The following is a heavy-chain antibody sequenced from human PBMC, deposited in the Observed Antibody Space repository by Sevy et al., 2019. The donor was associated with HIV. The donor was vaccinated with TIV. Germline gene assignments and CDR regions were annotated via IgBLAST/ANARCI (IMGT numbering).Heavy chain of an antibody. CDR1: GFTFDDYA. CDR3: AKDKLQQLAPGHFDY. Sequence: GGSLRLSCAASGFTFDDYAMHWVRQAPGKGLEWVSGISWNSGSIGYADSVKGRFTISRDNAKNSLYLQMNSLRAEDTALYYCAKDKLQQLAPGHFDYWGQGTLVTVSS. CDR2: ISWNSGSI. D-gene: IGHD6-13*01. J-gene: IGHJ4*02. V-gene: IGHV3-9*01.